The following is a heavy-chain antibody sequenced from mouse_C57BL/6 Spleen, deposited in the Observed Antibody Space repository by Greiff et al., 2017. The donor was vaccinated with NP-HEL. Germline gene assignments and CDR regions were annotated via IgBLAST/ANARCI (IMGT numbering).Heavy chain of an antibody. CDR2: IDPSDSYT. Sequence: QVQLKQPGAELVRPGTSVKLSCKASGYTFTSYWMHWVKQRPGQGLEWIGVIDPSDSYTNYNQKFKGKATLTVDTSSSTAYMQLSSLTSEDSAVYYCAALSGTFDYWGQGTTLTVSS. CDR3: AALSGTFDY. D-gene: IGHD4-1*01. V-gene: IGHV1-59*01. J-gene: IGHJ2*01. CDR1: GYTFTSYW.